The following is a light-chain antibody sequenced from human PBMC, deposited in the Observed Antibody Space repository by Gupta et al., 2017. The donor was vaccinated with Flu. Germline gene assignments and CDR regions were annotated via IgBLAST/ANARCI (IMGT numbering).Light chain of an antibody. Sequence: EIVLTQSPGTLSLSPGERATLSCRASQSVSSSYLAWYQQKPGQAPRFLIYGASSRATGIPDRFSGSGSGTEFSLTISRLEPEDFAVYYCQQYGSSPGTFGQGTKLEIK. V-gene: IGKV3-20*01. CDR2: GAS. CDR3: QQYGSSPGT. CDR1: QSVSSSY. J-gene: IGKJ2*01.